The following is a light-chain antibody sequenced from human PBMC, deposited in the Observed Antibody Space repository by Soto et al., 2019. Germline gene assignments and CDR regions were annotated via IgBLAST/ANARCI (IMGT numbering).Light chain of an antibody. CDR3: QQYNDSFPYT. CDR1: QSISSW. CDR2: KAS. Sequence: DIQRTQSPSTLSASVGDRVTITCRASQSISSWLAWYQQKPGTAPKLLIYKASTLESGVPSRFSGSRSGTEFTLTVSSLQPDDFATYYCQQYNDSFPYTFGQGTKVDIK. V-gene: IGKV1-5*03. J-gene: IGKJ2*01.